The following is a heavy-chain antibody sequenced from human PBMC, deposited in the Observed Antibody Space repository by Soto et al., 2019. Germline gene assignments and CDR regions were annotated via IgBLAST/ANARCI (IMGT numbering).Heavy chain of an antibody. CDR1: GFTLTSYG. Sequence: QAQLVEYGGGVVQPGRSLRLACAASGFTLTSYGMHWVRQAPGTRLEWVAVISYDGGLQHYADSVKGRFTISRDNSKNMVLLQMNSLRAEDTAVYYCVSDRGYGHASVPYSWGQGTLVIVSS. J-gene: IGHJ4*02. V-gene: IGHV3-30*03. D-gene: IGHD5-18*01. CDR3: VSDRGYGHASVPYS. CDR2: ISYDGGLQ.